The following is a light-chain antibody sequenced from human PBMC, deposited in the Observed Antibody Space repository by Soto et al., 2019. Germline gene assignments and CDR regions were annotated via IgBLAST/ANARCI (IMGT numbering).Light chain of an antibody. J-gene: IGKJ2*01. CDR3: QQSYTTVYT. CDR2: DAT. Sequence: DIQMTQSPSSLSASVCDSVSIAFLASQTIGANLNWYRQKPGKAPTLLIYDATTLQSGVPSRFSGLGSGTDFTLTITSLQPEDSATYFCQQSYTTVYTFGLGTKVDIK. CDR1: QTIGAN. V-gene: IGKV1-39*01.